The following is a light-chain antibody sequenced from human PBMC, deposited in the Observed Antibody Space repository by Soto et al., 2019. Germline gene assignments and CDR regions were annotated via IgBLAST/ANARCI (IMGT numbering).Light chain of an antibody. V-gene: IGLV2-14*03. Sequence: QSVLTQPASVSGSPGQSITISYSGTSTDVGSYNFVSWYQKHPGNAQKLVIFDVNNRPSEVSDRFSGSKSGNTASLTISGLQFEDEADYYCSSYRGSSTPVFGGGTKVTVL. CDR3: SSYRGSSTPV. CDR2: DVN. J-gene: IGLJ2*01. CDR1: STDVGSYNF.